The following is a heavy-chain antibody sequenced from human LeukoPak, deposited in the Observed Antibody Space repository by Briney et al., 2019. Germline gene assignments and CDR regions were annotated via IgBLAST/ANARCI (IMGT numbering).Heavy chain of an antibody. CDR3: ARGDIAFDY. CDR2: TYYRSKWNK. J-gene: IGHJ4*02. Sequence: SQTLSLTCAVSGDSVSSNSAVWNWTRQAPSRGLEWLGKTYYRSKWNKGYAISVKSRISINPDTSKNQFTLQLNSVTPEDAAVYYCARGDIAFDYWGQGILVTVSS. V-gene: IGHV6-1*01. D-gene: IGHD3-9*01. CDR1: GDSVSSNSAV.